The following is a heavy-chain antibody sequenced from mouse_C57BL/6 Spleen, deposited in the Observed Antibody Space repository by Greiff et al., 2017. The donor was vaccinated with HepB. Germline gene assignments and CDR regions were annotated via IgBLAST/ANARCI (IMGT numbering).Heavy chain of an antibody. CDR1: GYTFTDYN. CDR2: INPNNGGT. CDR3: ARARRGYGPFFDY. J-gene: IGHJ2*01. D-gene: IGHD1-1*02. V-gene: IGHV1-22*01. Sequence: DVHLVESGPELVKPGASVKMSCKASGYTFTDYNMHWVKQSHGKSLEWIGYINPNNGGTSYNQKFKGKATLTVNKSSSTAYMELRSLTSEDSAVYYCARARRGYGPFFDYWGQGTTLTVSS.